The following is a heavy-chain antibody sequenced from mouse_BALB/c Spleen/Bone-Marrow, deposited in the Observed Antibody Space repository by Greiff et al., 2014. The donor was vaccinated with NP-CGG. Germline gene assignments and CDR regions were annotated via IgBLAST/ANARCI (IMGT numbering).Heavy chain of an antibody. CDR1: GYTFTSYT. CDR2: INPTRGYT. J-gene: IGHJ2*01. D-gene: IGHD1-1*01. Sequence: VKLMESAAELARPGASVKMSCKASGYTFTSYTIQWVKQRPGQGLEWIGYINPTRGYTDYNQKFKDKTTLTADKSSSTAYMQLSSLTSEDSAVYYCAREGTYYAFFDYWGQGTTLTVSS. V-gene: IGHV1-4*02. CDR3: AREGTYYAFFDY.